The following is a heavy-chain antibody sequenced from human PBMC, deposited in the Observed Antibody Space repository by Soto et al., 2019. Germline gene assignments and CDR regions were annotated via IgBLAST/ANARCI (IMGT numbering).Heavy chain of an antibody. V-gene: IGHV3-23*01. Sequence: EVQLLESGGGLVQPGGSLRLSCAASGFTFSSYAMNWVRQAPWKGLEWVSAISGSGGSTYHADSVKGRFTISRDNSKNTLYLQMNSLRAEDTAVYYCAKGAVVRGVYDLDYWGQGTLVTVSS. D-gene: IGHD3-10*01. CDR3: AKGAVVRGVYDLDY. CDR1: GFTFSSYA. J-gene: IGHJ4*02. CDR2: ISGSGGST.